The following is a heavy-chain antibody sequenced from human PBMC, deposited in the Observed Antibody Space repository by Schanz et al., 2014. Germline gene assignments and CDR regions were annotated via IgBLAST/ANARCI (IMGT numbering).Heavy chain of an antibody. CDR3: ARSAGRDFWSGYYTRFDY. CDR1: GYIFINSG. D-gene: IGHD3-3*01. V-gene: IGHV1-18*01. CDR2: ISVYTGNT. J-gene: IGHJ4*02. Sequence: QVQLVQSGPEVKKPGATVKVSCKASGYIFINSGISWVRQAPGQGLEWVGWISVYTGNTKYGQKGQGRVTMTTDTSTSTAYMELRSLRSDDTAVYYCARSAGRDFWSGYYTRFDYWGQGTLVTVSS.